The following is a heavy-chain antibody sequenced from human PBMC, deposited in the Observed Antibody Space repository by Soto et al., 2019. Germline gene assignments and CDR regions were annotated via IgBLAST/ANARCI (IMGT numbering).Heavy chain of an antibody. CDR1: GFTFDDYA. V-gene: IGHV3-9*01. J-gene: IGHJ3*02. CDR3: AKDGDYDILTGKGAFDI. D-gene: IGHD3-9*01. CDR2: ISWNSGSI. Sequence: GGSLRLSCAASGFTFDDYAMHWVRQAPGKGLEWVSGISWNSGSIGYADSVKGRFTISRDNAKNSLYLQMNSLRAEDTALYYCAKDGDYDILTGKGAFDIWGQGTMVTVSS.